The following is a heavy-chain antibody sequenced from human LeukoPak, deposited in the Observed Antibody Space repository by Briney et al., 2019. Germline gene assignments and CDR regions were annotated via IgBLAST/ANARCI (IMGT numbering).Heavy chain of an antibody. V-gene: IGHV4-59*12. Sequence: SETLSLTCTVSGGSISSYYWNWIRQPPGKGLEWIGYIYYSGSTNYNPSLKSRVTISVDTSKNQFSLKLTSVTAADTAVYYCARDRGIAAAGPYFDYWGQGTLVTVSS. CDR1: GGSISSYY. CDR2: IYYSGST. D-gene: IGHD6-13*01. CDR3: ARDRGIAAAGPYFDY. J-gene: IGHJ4*02.